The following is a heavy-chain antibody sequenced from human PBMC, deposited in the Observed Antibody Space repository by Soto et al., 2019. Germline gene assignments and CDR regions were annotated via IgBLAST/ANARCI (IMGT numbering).Heavy chain of an antibody. CDR2: IYYSGST. J-gene: IGHJ3*02. CDR1: GGSISSGGYF. V-gene: IGHV4-31*03. Sequence: KPSETLSLTYTVSGGSISSGGYFWSWIRQRPGKGLEWIGYIYYSGSTDYNPSLRSRVTISLDTSKKQFSLKLNSVTAADTAVYYCAACGNSNYGGAFDIWGQGKMVTVSS. D-gene: IGHD4-17*01. CDR3: AACGNSNYGGAFDI.